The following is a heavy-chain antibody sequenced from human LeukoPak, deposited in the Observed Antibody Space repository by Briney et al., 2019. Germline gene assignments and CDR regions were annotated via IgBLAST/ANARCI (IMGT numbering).Heavy chain of an antibody. CDR3: ARDGTGYDSSGYYQLDY. D-gene: IGHD3-22*01. V-gene: IGHV3-11*01. CDR2: ISSSGSTI. CDR1: GFTYSDYY. J-gene: IGHJ4*02. Sequence: PGGSLRLSRAASGFTYSDYYMSWIRQAPGKGLEWVSYISSSGSTIYYADSVKGRFTISRDNAKNSLYLQMNSLRAEDTAVYYCARDGTGYDSSGYYQLDYWGQGTLVTVSS.